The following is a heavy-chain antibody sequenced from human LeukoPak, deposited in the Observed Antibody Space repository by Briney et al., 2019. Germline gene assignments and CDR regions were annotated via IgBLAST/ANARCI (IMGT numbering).Heavy chain of an antibody. CDR1: GYTFTSYY. CDR2: INPSGGST. D-gene: IGHD2-15*01. Sequence: ASVKVSCKASGYTFTSYYMHWVRQAPGQGLEWMGIINPSGGSTSYAQKFQGRVTMTRDTSTSTVYMELSSLRSEDTAVYYCARECGDIVVVVAATRHNWFDPWGQGTLVTVSS. J-gene: IGHJ5*02. CDR3: ARECGDIVVVVAATRHNWFDP. V-gene: IGHV1-46*01.